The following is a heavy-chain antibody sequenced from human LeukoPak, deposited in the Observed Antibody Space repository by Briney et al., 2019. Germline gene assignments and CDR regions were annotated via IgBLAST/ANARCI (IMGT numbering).Heavy chain of an antibody. CDR1: GGTFSSYA. CDR2: IIPIFGTA. Sequence: GASVKVSSKASGGTFSSYAISWVRQAPGQGLEWMGGIIPIFGTANYAQKFQGRVTITADESTSTAYMELSSLRSEDTAVYYCARRDGSYARWFDPWGQGTLVTVSS. J-gene: IGHJ5*02. CDR3: ARRDGSYARWFDP. D-gene: IGHD1-26*01. V-gene: IGHV1-69*13.